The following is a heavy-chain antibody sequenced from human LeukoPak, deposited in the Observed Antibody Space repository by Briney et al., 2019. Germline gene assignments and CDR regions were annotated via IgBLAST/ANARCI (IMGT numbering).Heavy chain of an antibody. D-gene: IGHD2-2*01. CDR2: ISAYNGNT. J-gene: IGHJ3*02. CDR3: ARGYCSSTSCYFFAFDI. V-gene: IGHV1-18*01. CDR1: GYTFTSYG. Sequence: ASVKVSCKASGYTFTSYGISWVRQAPGQGLEWMGWISAYNGNTNYAQKLQGRVTMTTDTSTGTAYMELRSLRSDDTAVYYCARGYCSSTSCYFFAFDIWGQGTMVTVSS.